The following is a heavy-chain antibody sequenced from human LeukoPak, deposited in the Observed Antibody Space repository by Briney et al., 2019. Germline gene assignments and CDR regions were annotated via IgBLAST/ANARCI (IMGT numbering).Heavy chain of an antibody. CDR3: ASGSYSSYYMDV. CDR2: IYYSGST. Sequence: SETLSLTCTVSGGSISNKYWSWIRQPPGKGLEWIGYIYYSGSTNYNPSLKSRVTISVDTSKNQFSMKLSSVTAADTAVYYCASGSYSSYYMDVWGKGTTVTVSS. V-gene: IGHV4-59*01. CDR1: GGSISNKY. J-gene: IGHJ6*03.